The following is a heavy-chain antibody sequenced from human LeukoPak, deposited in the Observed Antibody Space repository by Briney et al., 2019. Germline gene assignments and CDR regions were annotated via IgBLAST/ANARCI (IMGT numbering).Heavy chain of an antibody. CDR2: INLNSGGT. J-gene: IGHJ4*02. V-gene: IGHV1-2*02. Sequence: ASVKVSCKASGFTFTDYYMHWVRQAPGQGLEWMGWINLNSGGTNFAQRFQGRVTMTRDTSISTAYMDLSRLVSDDTAVYYCARDAGYCTGGSCWYFDHWGQGTLVTVSS. D-gene: IGHD2-15*01. CDR1: GFTFTDYY. CDR3: ARDAGYCTGGSCWYFDH.